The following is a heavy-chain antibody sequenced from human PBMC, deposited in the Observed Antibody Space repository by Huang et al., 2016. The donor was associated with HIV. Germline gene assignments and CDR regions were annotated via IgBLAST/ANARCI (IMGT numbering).Heavy chain of an antibody. CDR3: AAGYDTYYDI. CDR1: GYTLTDLS. CDR2: FAPEHGET. Sequence: QVQLVQSGAEVKKPGASVKVSCKVSGYTLTDLSIHWVRQAPGKGLEWMGGFAPEHGETIYAQNFQGIVTMTEDTSTDTAYMELHSLRPEDTAVYYCAAGYDTYYDIWGQGTMVIASS. J-gene: IGHJ3*02. V-gene: IGHV1-24*01. D-gene: IGHD2-21*01.